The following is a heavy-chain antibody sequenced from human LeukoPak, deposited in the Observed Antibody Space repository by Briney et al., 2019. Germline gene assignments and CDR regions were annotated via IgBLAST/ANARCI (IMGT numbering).Heavy chain of an antibody. V-gene: IGHV3-53*01. D-gene: IGHD4-17*01. CDR1: GFTVSSNY. J-gene: IGHJ4*02. CDR2: IYSGGST. Sequence: GGSLRLSCAASGFTVSSNYMSWVRQAPGKGLEWVSVIYSGGSTYYADSVKGRFTISRDNSKNTLYLQMNSLRAEDTAVYYCARGRHDYGDYYFDYWGQGTLVTVSS. CDR3: ARGRHDYGDYYFDY.